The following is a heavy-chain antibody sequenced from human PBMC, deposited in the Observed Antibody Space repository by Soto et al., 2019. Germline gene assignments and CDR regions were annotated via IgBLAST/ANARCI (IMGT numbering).Heavy chain of an antibody. D-gene: IGHD2-2*01. CDR1: GDSIRSSGCF. CDR2: IYDSGST. CDR3: ARASCNSTSCYPQRFDP. Sequence: TSETLSLTCSVAGDSIRSSGCFWTRRRQPPGKGLEWIGYIYDSGSTYYNPSLKSRVTISEDTSKNQFSLRLNSVIAADTAVYYCARASCNSTSCYPQRFDPWGQGALVTVSS. V-gene: IGHV4-30-4*01. J-gene: IGHJ5*02.